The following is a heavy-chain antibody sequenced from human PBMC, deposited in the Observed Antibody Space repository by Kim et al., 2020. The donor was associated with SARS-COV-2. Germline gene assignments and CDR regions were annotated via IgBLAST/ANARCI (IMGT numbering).Heavy chain of an antibody. J-gene: IGHJ5*02. D-gene: IGHD3-3*01. Sequence: PPPTSRATISVDPSKNQFSLKLGSVTAADTAVYYCARATIFGVGENWFDPWGQGTLVTVSS. V-gene: IGHV4-59*01. CDR3: ARATIFGVGENWFDP.